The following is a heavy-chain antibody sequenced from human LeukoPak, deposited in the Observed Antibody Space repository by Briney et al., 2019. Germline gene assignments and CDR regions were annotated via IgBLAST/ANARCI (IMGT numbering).Heavy chain of an antibody. CDR3: ARGLDLWYSSGWPEGHVAFDI. D-gene: IGHD6-19*01. CDR2: INAYNGNT. Sequence: ASVKVSCKASGYTFTSYGISWVRQAPGQGLVWMGWINAYNGNTNYAQKLQGRVTMTTDTSTSTAYMELRSLRSDDTAVYYCARGLDLWYSSGWPEGHVAFDIWGQGTMVTVSS. V-gene: IGHV1-18*01. J-gene: IGHJ3*02. CDR1: GYTFTSYG.